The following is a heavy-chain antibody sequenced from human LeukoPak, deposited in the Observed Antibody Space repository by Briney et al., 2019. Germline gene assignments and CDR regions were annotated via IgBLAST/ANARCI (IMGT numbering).Heavy chain of an antibody. V-gene: IGHV1-69*05. J-gene: IGHJ3*02. CDR1: GYTFTSYG. Sequence: SVKVSCKASGYTFTSYGISWVRQAPGQGLEWMGGIIPIFGTANYAQKFQGRVTITTDESTSTAYMELSSLRSEDTAVYYCARPIVVVPAASDAFDIWGQGTMVTVSS. CDR2: IIPIFGTA. D-gene: IGHD2-2*01. CDR3: ARPIVVVPAASDAFDI.